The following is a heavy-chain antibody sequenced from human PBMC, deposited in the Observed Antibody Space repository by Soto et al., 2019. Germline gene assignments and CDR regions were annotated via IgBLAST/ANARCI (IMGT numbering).Heavy chain of an antibody. Sequence: SETLSLTCTVAGGSISSYYWSWIRQPPGKGLEWIGYIYYSGSTNSNPSLKSRVTISVDTSKNQFSLKLSSVTAADTAVYYCARTYYYGSGSLYYFDYWGQGTLVNVSS. CDR1: GGSISSYY. V-gene: IGHV4-59*01. J-gene: IGHJ4*02. D-gene: IGHD3-10*01. CDR2: IYYSGST. CDR3: ARTYYYGSGSLYYFDY.